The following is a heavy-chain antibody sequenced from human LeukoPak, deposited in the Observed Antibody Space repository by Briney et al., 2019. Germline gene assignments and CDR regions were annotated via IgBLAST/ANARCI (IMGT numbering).Heavy chain of an antibody. CDR2: IDYSGGNT. CDR1: GFTLSSYE. V-gene: IGHV3-23*01. CDR3: ARNSGWFDP. Sequence: GGSLRLSCTASGFTLSSYEMSWIRQAPGKGLEWVSSIDYSGGNTHYADSVKGRFTISRDNSKNTLYLQLSSLRGDDTAVYYCARNSGWFDPWGQGTLVTVSS. D-gene: IGHD1/OR15-1a*01. J-gene: IGHJ5*02.